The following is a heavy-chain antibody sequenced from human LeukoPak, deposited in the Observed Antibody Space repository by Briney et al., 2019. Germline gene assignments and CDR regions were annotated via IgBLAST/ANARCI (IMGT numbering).Heavy chain of an antibody. V-gene: IGHV3-7*01. J-gene: IGHJ4*02. Sequence: GGSLRLSCAASGFTFSSYWMSWVRQAPGKGLEWVANIKQDGSEKYYVDSVKGRFTISRDNARNSLYLQMNSLRAEDTAVYYCARDRTYDSSGYSDYWGQGTLVTVSS. CDR2: IKQDGSEK. CDR1: GFTFSSYW. CDR3: ARDRTYDSSGYSDY. D-gene: IGHD3-22*01.